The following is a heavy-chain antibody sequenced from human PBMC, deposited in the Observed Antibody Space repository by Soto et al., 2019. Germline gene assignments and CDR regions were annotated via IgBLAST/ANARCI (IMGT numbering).Heavy chain of an antibody. Sequence: GGSLRLSCAASGFTFSSYWMHWVRQAPGKGLVWVSRINSDGRSTSYADSVKGRFTISRDNAKNTLYLQMNSLRAEDTAVYYCAVAVAGPTAIGYWGQGTLVTVPS. CDR2: INSDGRST. V-gene: IGHV3-74*01. CDR3: AVAVAGPTAIGY. D-gene: IGHD6-19*01. CDR1: GFTFSSYW. J-gene: IGHJ4*02.